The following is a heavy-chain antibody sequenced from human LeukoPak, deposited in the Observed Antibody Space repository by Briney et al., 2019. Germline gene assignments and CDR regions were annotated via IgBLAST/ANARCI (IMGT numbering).Heavy chain of an antibody. Sequence: GGSLRLSCAASGFTFRSCSMNWVRQAPGKGLEWVSSISSSSYIYYAESVKGRFTISRDNAKNSLYLQMNSLRAEDTAVYYCARANYYGSGSTRLPYYGMDVWGQGTTVTVSS. V-gene: IGHV3-21*01. CDR1: GFTFRSCS. D-gene: IGHD3-10*01. CDR3: ARANYYGSGSTRLPYYGMDV. J-gene: IGHJ6*02. CDR2: ISSSSYI.